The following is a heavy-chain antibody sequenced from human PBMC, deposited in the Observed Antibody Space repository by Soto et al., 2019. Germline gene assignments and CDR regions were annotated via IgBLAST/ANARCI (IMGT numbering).Heavy chain of an antibody. V-gene: IGHV1-18*01. D-gene: IGHD3-10*01. Sequence: ASVKVSCKASGYTFTSYGISWVRQAPGQGLEWMGWISAYNGNTNYAQKLQGRVTMTTXTXXSXXXMXLXXLRXDXTAVYYCARGGSGSQNWFDSWGQGTLVTVSS. CDR1: GYTFTSYG. CDR2: ISAYNGNT. CDR3: ARGGSGSQNWFDS. J-gene: IGHJ5*01.